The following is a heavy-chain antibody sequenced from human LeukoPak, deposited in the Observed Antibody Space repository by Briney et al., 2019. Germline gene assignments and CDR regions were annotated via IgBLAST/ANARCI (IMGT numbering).Heavy chain of an antibody. J-gene: IGHJ4*02. CDR1: GFTFSNSW. D-gene: IGHD1-14*01. Sequence: PGGSLRLSCVASGFTFSNSWMHWVRQAPGKGLLWVSRISADGTNTKYVDSVKGRFTISRDNAKNTLYLQMNTLRAEDTAVYYCARDQTQAGPTTVDYWGQGTLVTVSS. CDR2: ISADGTNT. CDR3: ARDQTQAGPTTVDY. V-gene: IGHV3-74*03.